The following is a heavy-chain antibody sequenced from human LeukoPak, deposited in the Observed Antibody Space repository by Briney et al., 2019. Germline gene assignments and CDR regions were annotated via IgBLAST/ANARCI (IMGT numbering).Heavy chain of an antibody. CDR3: ARAPSWSYPYFDY. D-gene: IGHD1-26*01. CDR2: IYHSGST. J-gene: IGHJ4*02. Sequence: SSETLSLTCTVSGYSISSGYYWGWIRQPPGKGLEWIGSIYHSGSTYYNPSLKSRVTISVDTSKNQFSLKLSSVTAADTAVYYCARAPSWSYPYFDYWGQGTLVTVSS. V-gene: IGHV4-38-2*02. CDR1: GYSISSGYY.